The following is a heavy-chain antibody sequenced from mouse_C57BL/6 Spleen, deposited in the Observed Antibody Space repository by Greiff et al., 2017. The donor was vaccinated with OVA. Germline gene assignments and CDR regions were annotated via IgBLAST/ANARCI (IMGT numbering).Heavy chain of an antibody. J-gene: IGHJ2*01. CDR3: TRRPSSVFDY. Sequence: QVHVKQSGAELVRPGASVTLSCKASGYTFTDYEMHWVKQTPVHGLEWIGAIDPETGGTAYNQKFKGKAILTADKSSSTAYMELRSLTSEDSAVYYCTRRPSSVFDYWGQGTTLTVSS. CDR2: IDPETGGT. V-gene: IGHV1-15*01. CDR1: GYTFTDYE.